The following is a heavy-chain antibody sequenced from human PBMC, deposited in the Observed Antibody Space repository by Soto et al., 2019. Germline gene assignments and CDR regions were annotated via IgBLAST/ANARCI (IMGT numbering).Heavy chain of an antibody. J-gene: IGHJ6*03. CDR3: AKDLYFGVVITYYYYYMDV. Sequence: GGSLRLSCAASGFTFSSYAMSWVRQAPGKGLEWVSAISGSGGSTYYADSVKGRFTISRDNSKNTLYLQMNSLRAEDTAVYYCAKDLYFGVVITYYYYYMDVWGKGTTVTVSS. V-gene: IGHV3-23*01. CDR1: GFTFSSYA. D-gene: IGHD3-3*01. CDR2: ISGSGGST.